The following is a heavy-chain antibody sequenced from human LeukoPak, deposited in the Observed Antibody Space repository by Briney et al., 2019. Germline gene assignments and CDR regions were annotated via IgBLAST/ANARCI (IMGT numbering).Heavy chain of an antibody. CDR1: GGSFSGYY. V-gene: IGHV4-34*01. Sequence: PSETLSLTCAVYGGSFSGYYWSWIRQPPGKGLEWIGEINHSGSTNYNPSLKSRVTISVDTSKNQFSLKLSSVTAADTAVYYCGSGYSYGYDYWGQGTLVTVSS. D-gene: IGHD5-18*01. CDR3: GSGYSYGYDY. CDR2: INHSGST. J-gene: IGHJ4*02.